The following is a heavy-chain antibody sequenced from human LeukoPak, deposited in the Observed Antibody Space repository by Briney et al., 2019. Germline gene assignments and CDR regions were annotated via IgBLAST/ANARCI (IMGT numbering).Heavy chain of an antibody. V-gene: IGHV1-69*05. Sequence: SVKVSCKASGGTFSSYAISWVRQAPGQGLEWMGRIIPIFGTANYAQKFQGRVTITTDGSTSTAYMELSSLRSEDTAVYYCARGKDYYGSGSYYRFDYWGQGTLVTVSS. J-gene: IGHJ4*02. CDR2: IIPIFGTA. CDR3: ARGKDYYGSGSYYRFDY. CDR1: GGTFSSYA. D-gene: IGHD3-10*01.